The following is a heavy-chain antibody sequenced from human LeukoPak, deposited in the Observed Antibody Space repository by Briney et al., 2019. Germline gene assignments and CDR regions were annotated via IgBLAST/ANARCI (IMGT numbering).Heavy chain of an antibody. J-gene: IGHJ4*02. CDR2: IWRSDHT. D-gene: IGHD2-2*01. CDR1: GGSISSSTYY. Sequence: PSETLSLTCTVSGGSISSSTYYWGWIRQPPGRGLEWIGYIWRSDHTNYNPSLKSRVTMSLDKSKNQFSLKLSSVTAADTAVYYCARDPHCSSTNCPFDFWGQGTLVIVSS. V-gene: IGHV4-39*07. CDR3: ARDPHCSSTNCPFDF.